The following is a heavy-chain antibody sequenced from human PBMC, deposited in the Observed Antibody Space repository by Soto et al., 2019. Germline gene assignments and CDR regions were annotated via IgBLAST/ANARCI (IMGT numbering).Heavy chain of an antibody. J-gene: IGHJ6*02. V-gene: IGHV4-61*01. CDR2: IYYSGST. Sequence: SETLSLTCTVSGGSVSSGSYYWSWIRQPPGKGLEWIGYIYYSGSTNYNPSLKSRVTISVDTSKNQFSLKLSSVTAADTAVYYCASQQLVHYYYGMDVWGQGTTVPVSS. D-gene: IGHD6-13*01. CDR3: ASQQLVHYYYGMDV. CDR1: GGSVSSGSYY.